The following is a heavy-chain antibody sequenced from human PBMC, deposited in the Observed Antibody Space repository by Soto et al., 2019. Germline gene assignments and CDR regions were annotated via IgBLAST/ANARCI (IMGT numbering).Heavy chain of an antibody. CDR3: AHSIYYYDSSGYWMPFDY. CDR1: GFSLSTSGVG. D-gene: IGHD3-22*01. V-gene: IGHV2-5*02. CDR2: IYWDDDK. J-gene: IGHJ4*02. Sequence: QITLKESGPTLVKPTQTLTLTCTFSGFSLSTSGVGVCWIRQPPGKALEWLALIYWDDDKRYSPSLKSRLTITKDTSKNQVVLTMTNMDPVDTATYYCAHSIYYYDSSGYWMPFDYWGQGTLVTVSS.